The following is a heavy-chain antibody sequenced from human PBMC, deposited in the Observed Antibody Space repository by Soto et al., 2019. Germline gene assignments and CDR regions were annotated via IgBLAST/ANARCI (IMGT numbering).Heavy chain of an antibody. CDR1: GGSITGHY. D-gene: IGHD3-16*01. V-gene: IGHV4-4*07. CDR3: ARTKVRALAAGESDP. J-gene: IGHJ5*02. CDR2: IYTTGTT. Sequence: SETLSLTCTVSGGSITGHYWSWIRQPAGKGLEWIGRIYTTGTTNYNPSLKSRVTMSVDTSKNQISLNLTSVTAADTAVYYCARTKVRALAAGESDPWGQGTQVTVSS.